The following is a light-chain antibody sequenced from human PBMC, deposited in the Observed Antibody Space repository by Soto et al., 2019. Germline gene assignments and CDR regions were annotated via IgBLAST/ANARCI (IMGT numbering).Light chain of an antibody. V-gene: IGKV1-13*02. J-gene: IGKJ4*01. CDR2: DAS. CDR1: QGIISA. Sequence: AIQLTQSPSSLSASVGDTVTITCRASQGIISALAWYQQKPGKAPKLLIYDASSLESGVPSRFSGSGSGTDFHPNHPRLEAEDFATYYCQQFNTYPQPTLTFGGGTKVEIK. CDR3: QQFNTYPQPTLT.